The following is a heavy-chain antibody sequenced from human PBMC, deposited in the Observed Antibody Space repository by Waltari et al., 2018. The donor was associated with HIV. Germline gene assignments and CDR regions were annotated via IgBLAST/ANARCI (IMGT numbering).Heavy chain of an antibody. CDR2: SNGDWSIT. V-gene: IGHV3-74*01. J-gene: IGHJ1*01. Sequence: EVQLVESGGGLVQPGGSLRLSCAASGFTFSSYWMHWVRQAPGKGLVWVSRSNGDWSITSHADSVKGRFTISRDNARNTLYLQMNSLGAEDTAMYYCAKGGTGGYTFGFGRWGQGTLVTVSS. CDR3: AKGGTGGYTFGFGR. D-gene: IGHD5-18*01. CDR1: GFTFSSYW.